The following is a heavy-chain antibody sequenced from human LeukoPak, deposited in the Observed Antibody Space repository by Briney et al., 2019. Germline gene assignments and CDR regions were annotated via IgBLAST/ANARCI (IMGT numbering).Heavy chain of an antibody. CDR3: ARLILTRGGWFDP. CDR2: INPNSGGT. J-gene: IGHJ5*02. D-gene: IGHD3-16*01. Sequence: GASVKVSCKASGYTFTGYYMHWVRQAPGQGLEWMGWINPNSGGTNYAQKFQGRVTMTRDTSISTAYMELSRLRSDDTAVYYCARLILTRGGWFDPWGQGTLVTVSS. V-gene: IGHV1-2*02. CDR1: GYTFTGYY.